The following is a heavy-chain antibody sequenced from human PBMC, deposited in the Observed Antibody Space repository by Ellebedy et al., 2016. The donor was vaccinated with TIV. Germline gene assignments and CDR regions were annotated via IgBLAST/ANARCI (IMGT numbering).Heavy chain of an antibody. CDR2: IRSIPYGGTT. V-gene: IGHV3-49*04. CDR1: GFIFGDHA. D-gene: IGHD7-27*01. Sequence: PGGSLRLSCMTSGFIFGDHAVSWVRQAPGKGLEWVGFIRSIPYGGTTEYAASVKGRFTISRDDSNSIAHLDMNSLKTEDTATYYCTRHWGYRFDSWGQGTLVTVSS. CDR3: TRHWGYRFDS. J-gene: IGHJ4*02.